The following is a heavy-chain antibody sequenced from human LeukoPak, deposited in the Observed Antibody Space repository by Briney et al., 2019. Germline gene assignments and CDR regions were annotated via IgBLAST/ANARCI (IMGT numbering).Heavy chain of an antibody. V-gene: IGHV4-39*01. CDR3: ARHGRRITTYNWFDP. CDR1: GGSNSSSSYY. J-gene: IGHJ5*02. CDR2: IYYSGST. D-gene: IGHD3-10*01. Sequence: SETLSLTCTVSGGSNSSSSYYWGWIPQPPGKGLEWIGSIYYSGSTYYNPSLKSRVTISVDTSKNQFSLKLSSVTAADTAVYYCARHGRRITTYNWFDPWGQGTLVTVSS.